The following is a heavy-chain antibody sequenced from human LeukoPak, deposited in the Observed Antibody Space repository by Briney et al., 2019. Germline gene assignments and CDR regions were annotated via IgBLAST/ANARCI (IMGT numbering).Heavy chain of an antibody. CDR1: GYXFTGYY. D-gene: IGHD3-9*01. Sequence: GASVKVSCNASGYXFTGYYMDWVRQAPGQGLGWMGWINPNSGGTNYAQKFQGRVTMTRDTSISTAYMELSRLRSDDTAVYYCARAIGDILTGYYLPLYYFDYWGQGTLVTVSS. J-gene: IGHJ4*02. V-gene: IGHV1-2*02. CDR3: ARAIGDILTGYYLPLYYFDY. CDR2: INPNSGGT.